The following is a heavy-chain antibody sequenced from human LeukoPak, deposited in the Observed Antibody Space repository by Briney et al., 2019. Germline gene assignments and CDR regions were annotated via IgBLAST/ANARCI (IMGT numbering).Heavy chain of an antibody. CDR2: ISYDGGNK. CDR1: GFTLSSYG. J-gene: IGHJ6*02. CDR3: AKVDYYGSGSYYNVGYYGMDV. Sequence: GGSLRLSCGASGFTLSSYGMHWVRQAPGKGLEWVAVISYDGGNKYYADSVKGRFTISRDNSKNTLYLQMNSLRAEDTAVYYCAKVDYYGSGSYYNVGYYGMDVWGQGTTVTVSS. D-gene: IGHD3-10*01. V-gene: IGHV3-30*18.